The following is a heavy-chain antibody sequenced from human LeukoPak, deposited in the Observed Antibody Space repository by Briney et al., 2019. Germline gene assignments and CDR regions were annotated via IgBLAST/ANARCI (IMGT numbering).Heavy chain of an antibody. CDR1: GGSFSGYY. Sequence: SETLSLTCAVYGGSFSGYYWSWIRQPPGKGLAWIGEINHSGSTNYNPSLKSRVTISVDTSKNQFSLKLSSVTAADTAVYYCARGIVVVPAAMQARGWFDPWGQGTLVTVSS. CDR2: INHSGST. D-gene: IGHD2-2*01. V-gene: IGHV4-34*01. CDR3: ARGIVVVPAAMQARGWFDP. J-gene: IGHJ5*02.